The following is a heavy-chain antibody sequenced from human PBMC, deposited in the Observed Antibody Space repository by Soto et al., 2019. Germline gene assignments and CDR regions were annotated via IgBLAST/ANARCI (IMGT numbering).Heavy chain of an antibody. CDR3: TKRRNVLRFLEWSSGMEV. CDR2: ISHDGSNK. V-gene: IGHV3-30*18. Sequence: WGSLRLSCAASGFTFISYGMHFFRHSPFKWLEWVAFISHDGSNKYYADSMKGRISMSRDNSKSTVYLQMSSLRAEDTAVYYCTKRRNVLRFLEWSSGMEVWGQGTTVTVSS. CDR1: GFTFISYG. D-gene: IGHD3-3*01. J-gene: IGHJ6*02.